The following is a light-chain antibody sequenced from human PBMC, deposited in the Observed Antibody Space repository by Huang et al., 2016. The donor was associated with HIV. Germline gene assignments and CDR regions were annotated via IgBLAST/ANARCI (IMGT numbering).Light chain of an antibody. CDR3: QHYRVWPPVYT. CDR2: AAS. J-gene: IGKJ2*01. CDR1: QTVSSN. V-gene: IGKV3-15*01. Sequence: ELVMTQSQATLSVSPGERATLSCRASQTVSSNLAWYQQKPGQAPRLLIYAASTRATDIPARFSGSGSGTEFTLTISSLQSADFAVYYCQHYRVWPPVYTFGQGTKLEIK.